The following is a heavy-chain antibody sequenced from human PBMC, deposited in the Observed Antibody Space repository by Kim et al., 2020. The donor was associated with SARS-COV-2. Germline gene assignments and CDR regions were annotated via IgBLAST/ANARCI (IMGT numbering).Heavy chain of an antibody. CDR2: MYRGNKT. V-gene: IGHV3-66*01. Sequence: GGSLRLSCLASGFSVGSDYMDWVRQAPGKGLEWVSVMYRGNKTYYADAVRGRFTISRDISKNTLYLQMNSLRDEDTAVYYCARDSASSQRWHGYLDLWGRGTLVTVTS. CDR1: GFSVGSDY. J-gene: IGHJ2*01. CDR3: ARDSASSQRWHGYLDL. D-gene: IGHD1-26*01.